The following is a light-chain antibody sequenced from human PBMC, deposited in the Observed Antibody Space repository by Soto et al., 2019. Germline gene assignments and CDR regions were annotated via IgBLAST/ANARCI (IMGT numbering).Light chain of an antibody. CDR2: DNT. CDR1: SSNIGSNY. CDR3: GTWDSSLSAGV. Sequence: QSVLTQPPSVSAAPGQKVTISCSGSSSNIGSNYVSWYQQLPGTAPKLLICDNTKRPSGIPDRFSGSKSGKSATLGITGLQTGDEADYYCGTWDSSLSAGVFGGGTKLTVL. V-gene: IGLV1-51*01. J-gene: IGLJ3*02.